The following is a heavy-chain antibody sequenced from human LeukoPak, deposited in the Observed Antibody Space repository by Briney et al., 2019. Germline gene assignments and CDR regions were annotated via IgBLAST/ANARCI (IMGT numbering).Heavy chain of an antibody. V-gene: IGHV1-46*01. CDR3: ARDRRVTYDSSGYPGNY. CDR2: INPSGGST. CDR1: GYTFTSYY. Sequence: ASVKVSCKASGYTFTSYYMHWVRQAPGQGLEWMGLINPSGGSTSYAQKFQGRVTMTRDTSTSTVYMELSSLRSEDTAVYYCARDRRVTYDSSGYPGNYWGQGTLVTVSS. D-gene: IGHD3-22*01. J-gene: IGHJ4*02.